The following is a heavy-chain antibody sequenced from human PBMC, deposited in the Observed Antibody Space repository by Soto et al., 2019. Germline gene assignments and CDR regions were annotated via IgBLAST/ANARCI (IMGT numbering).Heavy chain of an antibody. D-gene: IGHD2-2*02. CDR2: IIPILGIA. CDR3: AMEYCSSTSCYRDY. CDR1: GGTFSSYT. Sequence: QVQLVQSGAEVKKPGSSVKVSCKASGGTFSSYTISWVRQAPGQGLEWMGRIIPILGIANYALKFQGRVTITADKSTGTAYMQLTSLRSEDTAVYYCAMEYCSSTSCYRDYWGQGTLVTVSS. V-gene: IGHV1-69*02. J-gene: IGHJ4*02.